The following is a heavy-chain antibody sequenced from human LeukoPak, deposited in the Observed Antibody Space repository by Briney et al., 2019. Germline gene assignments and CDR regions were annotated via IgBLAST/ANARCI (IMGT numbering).Heavy chain of an antibody. CDR1: GFTFSSHG. D-gene: IGHD3-16*02. V-gene: IGHV3-30*03. J-gene: IGHJ6*02. CDR3: AREEHDYVWGSYRYYYYYGIDV. CDR2: LSFDGSNE. Sequence: GGSLRLSCAASGFTFSSHGMHWVRQSPGRGLEWVSFLSFDGSNEFYADSLKGRFTISRDNSKDTLYLQMDRLRAEDTALYYCAREEHDYVWGSYRYYYYYGIDVWGQGTTVTVSS.